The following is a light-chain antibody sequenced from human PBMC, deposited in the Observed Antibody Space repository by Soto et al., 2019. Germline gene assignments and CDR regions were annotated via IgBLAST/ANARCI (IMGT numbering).Light chain of an antibody. CDR2: DAS. CDR1: QSINSF. Sequence: DIQMTQSPSSLSASEGDRVTITCRASQSINSFLNWYQQKSGKAPKLLNYDASTLQSGLPSRFSGSGSETEFTLTITNLQPNDFATYYCQQSDNTPFTFGPGTKVDVK. V-gene: IGKV1-39*01. J-gene: IGKJ3*01. CDR3: QQSDNTPFT.